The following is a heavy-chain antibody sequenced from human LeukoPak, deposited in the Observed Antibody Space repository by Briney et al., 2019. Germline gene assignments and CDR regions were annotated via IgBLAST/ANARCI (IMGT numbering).Heavy chain of an antibody. CDR1: GFIVSTNY. CDR3: ARCYMYSYDAFDI. J-gene: IGHJ3*02. CDR2: IYNAGDT. V-gene: IGHV3-66*01. Sequence: GGSLRLSCAAAGFIVSTNYMSWVRQAPGKGLEWVSVIYNAGDTYFADSVKGRFTISRDNSKNTLYLQMNSLRVEDTAVYYCARCYMYSYDAFDIWGQGTMVTVSS. D-gene: IGHD1-26*01.